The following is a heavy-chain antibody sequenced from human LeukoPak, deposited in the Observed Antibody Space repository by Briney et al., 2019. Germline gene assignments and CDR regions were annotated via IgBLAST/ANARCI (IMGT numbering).Heavy chain of an antibody. CDR3: ATQTTGSNWFDP. D-gene: IGHD4-4*01. J-gene: IGHJ5*02. CDR2: IYYSGST. CDR1: GGSISSYY. Sequence: SETLSLTCTVSGGSISSYYWSWIRQPPGXXLEWIGYIYYSGSTNYNPSLKSRVTISVDTSKNQFSLKLSSVTAADTAVYYCATQTTGSNWFDPWGQGTLVTVSS. V-gene: IGHV4-59*08.